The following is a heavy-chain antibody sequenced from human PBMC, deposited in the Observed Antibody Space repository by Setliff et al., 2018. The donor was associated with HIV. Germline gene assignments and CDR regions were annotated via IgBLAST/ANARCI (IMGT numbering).Heavy chain of an antibody. J-gene: IGHJ4*02. CDR3: VRGPQFRPH. CDR2: VTPDGGDK. V-gene: IGHV3-7*04. CDR1: GFTFNNYW. Sequence: GGSLRLSCAVSGFTFNNYWMSWVRQTPGKGLEWVASVTPDGGDKYYANSMKGRFTISRDNSKNTMYLQMNSLRAEDTALYYCVRGPQFRPHWGQGTLVTVSS.